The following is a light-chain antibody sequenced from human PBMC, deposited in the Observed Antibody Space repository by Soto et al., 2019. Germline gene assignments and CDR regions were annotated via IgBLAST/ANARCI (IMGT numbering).Light chain of an antibody. J-gene: IGKJ5*01. Sequence: EIVLTPSPGTLSLSTGERATLSCRASQSVSSSYLAWYQQKPGQAPRLLIDGASSRATGIPDRFSGSGSGTDFTLTISRLEPEDFAVYYCQQYGSSPAFGQGTRLEIK. V-gene: IGKV3-20*01. CDR1: QSVSSSY. CDR2: GAS. CDR3: QQYGSSPA.